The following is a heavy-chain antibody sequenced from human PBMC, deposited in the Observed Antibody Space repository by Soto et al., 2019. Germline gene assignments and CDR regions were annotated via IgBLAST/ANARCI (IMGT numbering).Heavy chain of an antibody. CDR1: GFTFGNYA. CDR3: TTQFFLSSRKPPEDV. V-gene: IGHV3-23*01. CDR2: LSGSAAYT. J-gene: IGHJ6*02. Sequence: EVRLLESGGDLVQPGGSLRLSCEASGFTFGNYAMTWVRQGPGKGLEWVSALSGSAAYTYYADPVKGRFTISRDNSKNTVHLQMDSLRVDDTAVYYCTTQFFLSSRKPPEDVWGQGTPVTVSS.